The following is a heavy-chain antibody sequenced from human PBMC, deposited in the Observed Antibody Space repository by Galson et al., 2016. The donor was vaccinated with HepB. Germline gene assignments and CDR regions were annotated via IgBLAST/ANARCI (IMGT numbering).Heavy chain of an antibody. CDR1: GLTFSSYG. V-gene: IGHV3-23*01. CDR2: ISGSGGST. Sequence: SLRLSCAASGLTFSSYGMTWVRQAPGKGLEWVSSISGSGGSTYYADSVKGRFTISRDNSKNTLYLQMNSLRAEDTAVYYCAKWRGGGFRGQGTLGTGSSASERAPITTSRNKSKNTLYLQRNSRGAEDTAVYYCAKWRDGCYWGQGTLVTVSS. D-gene: IGHD6-25*01. J-gene: IGHJ4*02. CDR3: AKWRGGGFRGQGTLGTGSSASERAPITTSRNKSKNTLYLQRNSRGAEDTAVYYCAKWRDGCY.